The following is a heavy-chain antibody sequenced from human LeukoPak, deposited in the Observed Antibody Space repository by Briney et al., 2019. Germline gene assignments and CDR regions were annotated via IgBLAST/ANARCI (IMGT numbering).Heavy chain of an antibody. CDR2: NSGSGGRT. CDR3: ARGIVVVTAILHFDY. CDR1: GFTFSSYA. Sequence: GSLRLSCAASGFTFSSYAMSWVRQAPGKGLEWVSGNSGSGGRTYYADSVKGRFTISRDNSKNTLYLQMNSLRPEDTAVYYCARGIVVVTAILHFDYWGQGTVDTVSS. V-gene: IGHV3-23*01. D-gene: IGHD2-21*02. J-gene: IGHJ4*02.